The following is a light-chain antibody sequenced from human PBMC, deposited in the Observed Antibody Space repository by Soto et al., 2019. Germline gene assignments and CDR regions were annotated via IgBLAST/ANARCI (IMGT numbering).Light chain of an antibody. CDR2: LNSDGSH. J-gene: IGLJ2*01. V-gene: IGLV4-69*01. CDR1: SGHSNYA. Sequence: QSVLTQSPSASASLGASVKLTCTLSSGHSNYAIAWHQQQSEKGPRYLMKLNSDGSHSKGNGIPDRFSGSSSGAERYLTLSRRQCEDEADDYCQTWGSGIVVFGGRTKRTVL. CDR3: QTWGSGIVV.